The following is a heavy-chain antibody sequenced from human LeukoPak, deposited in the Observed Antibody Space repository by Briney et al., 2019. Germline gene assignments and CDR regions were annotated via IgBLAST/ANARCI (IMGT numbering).Heavy chain of an antibody. CDR2: INPNSGGT. Sequence: GASVKVSCKASGYTFTGYYMHWVRQAPGQGLEWMGWINPNSGGTNYAQEFQGRVTMTRDTSISTAYMELSRLRSDDSAVYYCARYYYGSGDYYFDYWGQGTLVTVSS. J-gene: IGHJ4*02. CDR3: ARYYYGSGDYYFDY. CDR1: GYTFTGYY. D-gene: IGHD3-10*01. V-gene: IGHV1-2*02.